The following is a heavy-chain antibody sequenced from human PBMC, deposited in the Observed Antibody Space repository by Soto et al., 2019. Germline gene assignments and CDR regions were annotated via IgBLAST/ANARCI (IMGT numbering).Heavy chain of an antibody. CDR2: IYWNDDK. CDR3: AHTTLYDFWSGYHPIHFDY. D-gene: IGHD3-3*01. J-gene: IGHJ4*02. Sequence: SGPTLVNPTQTLTLTCTFSGFSLSTSGVGVGWIRQPPGKALEWLALIYWNDDKRYSPSLKSRLTITKDTSKNQVVLTMTNMDPVDTATYYCAHTTLYDFWSGYHPIHFDYWGQGTLVTVSS. V-gene: IGHV2-5*01. CDR1: GFSLSTSGVG.